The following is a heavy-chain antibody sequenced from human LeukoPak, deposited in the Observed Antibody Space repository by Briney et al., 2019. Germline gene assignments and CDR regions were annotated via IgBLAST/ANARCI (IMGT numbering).Heavy chain of an antibody. V-gene: IGHV3-23*01. D-gene: IGHD1-26*01. J-gene: IGHJ4*02. CDR3: ARDKIVGPTTLDY. CDR1: GFTFSSYA. CDR2: ISGSGGST. Sequence: ETGGSLRLSCAASGFTFSSYAMSWVRQAPGKGLEWVSAISGSGGSTYYADSVKGRFTISRDNAKNSLYLQMNSLRADDTAIYYCARDKIVGPTTLDYWGQGTLVTVSS.